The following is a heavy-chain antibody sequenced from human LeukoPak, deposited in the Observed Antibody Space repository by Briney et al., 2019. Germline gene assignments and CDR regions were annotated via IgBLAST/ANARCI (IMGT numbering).Heavy chain of an antibody. CDR3: ARVGRTGYSSGWYSGGAFDI. J-gene: IGHJ3*02. CDR2: ISSSSSYI. V-gene: IGHV3-21*01. D-gene: IGHD6-19*01. CDR1: GFTFSSYS. Sequence: GGSLRLSCAASGFTFSSYSMNWVRQAPGKGLEWVSSISSSSSYIYYADSVKGRFTISRDNAKNSLYLQMNSLRAEDTAVYYCARVGRTGYSSGWYSGGAFDIWGQGTMVTVSS.